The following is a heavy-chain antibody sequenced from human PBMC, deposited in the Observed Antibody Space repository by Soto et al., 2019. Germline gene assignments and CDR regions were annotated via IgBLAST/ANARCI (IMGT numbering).Heavy chain of an antibody. CDR3: ARGRISSTSPLGY. CDR1: GGSFSGNY. CDR2: INHSGST. J-gene: IGHJ4*02. V-gene: IGHV4-34*01. D-gene: IGHD2-2*01. Sequence: QVQLQQWGAGLLKPSETLSLTCAVYGGSFSGNYWSWIRQTPGKGREWIGEINHSGSTNYNPSLKSRVTISVDTSKNQFSMKMRSVTAADRAVYYCARGRISSTSPLGYWGQGTLVTVSS.